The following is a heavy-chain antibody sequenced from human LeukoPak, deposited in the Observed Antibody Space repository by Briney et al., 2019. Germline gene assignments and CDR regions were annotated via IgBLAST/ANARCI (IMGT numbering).Heavy chain of an antibody. D-gene: IGHD1-26*01. CDR1: GFTFSSYS. CDR3: ARDPEDMVGVHNFDN. J-gene: IGHJ4*02. CDR2: ITSDGSNT. V-gene: IGHV3-74*01. Sequence: GGSLRLSCAASGFTFSSYSMNWVRQAPGKGPVWVSLITSDGSNTRYAESVKGRFTISRDNAKNTLYLQMDSLRAEDTAVYYCARDPEDMVGVHNFDNWGLGTLVTVSS.